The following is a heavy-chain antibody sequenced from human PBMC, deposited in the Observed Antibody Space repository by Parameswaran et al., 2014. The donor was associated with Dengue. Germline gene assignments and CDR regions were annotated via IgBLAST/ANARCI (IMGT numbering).Heavy chain of an antibody. CDR2: VSYDGSNK. Sequence: VRQAPGKGLEWVAIVSYDGSNKFYADSVKGRFTISRDNSKNTLYLQMNSLRGEDTAVYYCARDSYGMDVWGQGTTVTVSS. J-gene: IGHJ6*02. V-gene: IGHV3-30*04. CDR3: ARDSYGMDV.